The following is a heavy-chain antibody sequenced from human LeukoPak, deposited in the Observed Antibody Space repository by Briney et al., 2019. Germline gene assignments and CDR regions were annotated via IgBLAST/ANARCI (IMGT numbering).Heavy chain of an antibody. Sequence: NPGGSLRLSCAASGFTFSSYSMNWVRQAPGKGLEWVSSISSSSSYIYYADSVKGRFTISRDNAKNSLYLQMNSLRAEDTAVYYCARAMYSGSYYLSFDYWGQGTLVTVSS. J-gene: IGHJ4*02. CDR1: GFTFSSYS. CDR2: ISSSSSYI. CDR3: ARAMYSGSYYLSFDY. D-gene: IGHD1-26*01. V-gene: IGHV3-21*01.